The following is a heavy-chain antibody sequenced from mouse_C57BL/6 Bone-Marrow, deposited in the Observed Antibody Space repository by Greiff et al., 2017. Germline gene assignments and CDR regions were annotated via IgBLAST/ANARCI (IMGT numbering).Heavy chain of an antibody. CDR1: GFNIKDDY. V-gene: IGHV14-4*01. Sequence: EVQLQQSGAELVRPGASVKLSCTASGFNIKDDYMHWVKQRPEQGLEWIGWIDPENGDTEYASKFQGKATITADTSSNTAYLQLSSLTSEDTAVYYCSACSLWGAGSPFAYWGQGTLVTVSA. CDR2: IDPENGDT. D-gene: IGHD6-2*01. J-gene: IGHJ3*01. CDR3: SACSLWGAGSPFAY.